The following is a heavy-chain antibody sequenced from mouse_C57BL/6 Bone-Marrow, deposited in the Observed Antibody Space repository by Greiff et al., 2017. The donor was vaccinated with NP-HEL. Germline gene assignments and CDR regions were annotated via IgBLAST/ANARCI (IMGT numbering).Heavy chain of an antibody. D-gene: IGHD3-2*02. J-gene: IGHJ1*03. Sequence: EVKLVESGGGLVKPGGSLKLSCAASGFTFSSYTMSWVRQTPEKRLEWVATISGGGGNTYYPDSVKGRFTISRDNAKNTMYLQMSSLRSEDTALYYCARTSLGGLVSDFDVWGTGTTVTVSS. CDR3: ARTSLGGLVSDFDV. CDR1: GFTFSSYT. CDR2: ISGGGGNT. V-gene: IGHV5-9*01.